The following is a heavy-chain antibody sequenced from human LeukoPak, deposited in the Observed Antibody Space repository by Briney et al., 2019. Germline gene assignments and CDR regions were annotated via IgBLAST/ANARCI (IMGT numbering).Heavy chain of an antibody. D-gene: IGHD3-3*01. CDR2: IYYSGST. J-gene: IGHJ6*04. CDR3: ARHSGLRSPLGV. CDR1: GGSMSSYY. Sequence: PSETPSLTCTVSGGSMSSYYWSWIRQPPGKGLEWIGYIYYSGSTNYNPSLKSRVTISVDTSKNQFTLKLSSVTAADTAVYYCARHSGLRSPLGVWGKGTTVTVSS. V-gene: IGHV4-59*01.